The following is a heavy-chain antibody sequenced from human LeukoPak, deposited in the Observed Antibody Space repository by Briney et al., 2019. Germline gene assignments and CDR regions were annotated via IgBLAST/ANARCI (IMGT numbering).Heavy chain of an antibody. V-gene: IGHV4-59*01. CDR3: AIEGYSSSWYYFDY. D-gene: IGHD6-13*01. CDR1: GGSISSYY. CDR2: IYYSGST. J-gene: IGHJ4*02. Sequence: KTSETLSLTCTVSGGSISSYYWSWIRQPPGKGLEWIGYIYYSGSTNYNPSLKSRVTISVDTSKNQFSLKLSSVTAADTAVYYCAIEGYSSSWYYFDYWGQGTLVTVSS.